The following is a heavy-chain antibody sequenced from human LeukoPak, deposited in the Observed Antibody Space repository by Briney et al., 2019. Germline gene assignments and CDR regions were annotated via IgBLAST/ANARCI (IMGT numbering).Heavy chain of an antibody. J-gene: IGHJ3*02. CDR3: ARRLFGSGSYGAFDM. Sequence: GRSLRLSCAASGFTFSSYAMYWVRQAPGKGLEWVAVISYDGSNKYYADSVKGRFTISRDNSKNTLYMQMNSLRAEDTAVYYCARRLFGSGSYGAFDMWGQGTMVTVSS. CDR2: ISYDGSNK. V-gene: IGHV3-30-3*01. D-gene: IGHD3-10*01. CDR1: GFTFSSYA.